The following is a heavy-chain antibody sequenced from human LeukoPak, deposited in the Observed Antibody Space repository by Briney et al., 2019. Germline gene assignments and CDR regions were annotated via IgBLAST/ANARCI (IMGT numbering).Heavy chain of an antibody. CDR2: INPDGRDT. CDR1: GFTFNRCW. Sequence: PGGSLRLSCVVSGFTFNRCWMNWVRQAPGKGLEWVAHINPDGRDTYHVDSVKGRFTISRDNAQNSMYLQMNSLRVEDTAVHYCTSWGDTTAEYFQRWGQGTLVTVSS. V-gene: IGHV3-7*01. CDR3: TSWGDTTAEYFQR. D-gene: IGHD2-21*02. J-gene: IGHJ1*01.